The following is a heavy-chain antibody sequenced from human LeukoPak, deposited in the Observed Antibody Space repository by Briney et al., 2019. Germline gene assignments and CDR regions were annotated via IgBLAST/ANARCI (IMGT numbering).Heavy chain of an antibody. CDR3: ARKSLGIAAAGTFFGS. CDR1: AFTFRTYW. Sequence: GGSLRLSCAASAFTFRTYWMSWVRHAPGKGLEWVAIIKPDGSEKYYADSVKGLFTISRDNAKNSLYLQMTSLRAEDTAVYHCARKSLGIAAAGTFFGSWGQGTLVTVSS. V-gene: IGHV3-7*05. D-gene: IGHD6-13*01. J-gene: IGHJ5*02. CDR2: IKPDGSEK.